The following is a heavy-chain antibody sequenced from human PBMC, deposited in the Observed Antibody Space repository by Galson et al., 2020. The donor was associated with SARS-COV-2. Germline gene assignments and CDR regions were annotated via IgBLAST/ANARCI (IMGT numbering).Heavy chain of an antibody. V-gene: IGHV3-64D*06. D-gene: IGHD3-22*01. CDR3: VKGSISGYLY. CDR2: ITSNGGST. CDR1: GFTFGSYP. J-gene: IGHJ4*01. Sequence: GGSLRLYCSVSGFTFGSYPMHCARQAPGKGLEYVSTITSNGGSTHYADPVKGRFTISRDNSNTLYLQMSGLRPEDTAVYYCVKGSISGYLYGGHGTLLTVSS.